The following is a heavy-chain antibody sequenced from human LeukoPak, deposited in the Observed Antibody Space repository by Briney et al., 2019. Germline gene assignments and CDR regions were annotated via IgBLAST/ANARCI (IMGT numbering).Heavy chain of an antibody. Sequence: GGSLRLSCAASGFTFGDTWMNWVRQAPGKGLEWVANINQEGSKKYYVDSVKGRFTISRDNARNSLYLQMNSLRAEDTAVYYCARAMDVWGQGTTVTVSS. V-gene: IGHV3-7*03. CDR1: GFTFGDTW. J-gene: IGHJ6*02. CDR3: ARAMDV. CDR2: INQEGSKK.